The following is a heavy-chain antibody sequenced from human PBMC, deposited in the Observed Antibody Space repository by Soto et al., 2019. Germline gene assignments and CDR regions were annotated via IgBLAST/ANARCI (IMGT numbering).Heavy chain of an antibody. CDR1: GGTFSSYA. Sequence: SVKVSCKASGGTFSSYAISWVRQAPGQGLEWMGGIIPIFGTANYAQKLQGRVTMTTDTSTSTAYMELRSLRSDDTAVYYCARYSYGDYYYYGMDVWGQGTTVTVSS. CDR2: IIPIFGTA. V-gene: IGHV1-69*05. J-gene: IGHJ6*02. D-gene: IGHD5-18*01. CDR3: ARYSYGDYYYYGMDV.